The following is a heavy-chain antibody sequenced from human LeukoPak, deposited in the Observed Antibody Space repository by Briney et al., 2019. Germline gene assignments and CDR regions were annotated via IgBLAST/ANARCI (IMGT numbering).Heavy chain of an antibody. CDR3: ARRVRGSSLRYLDT. V-gene: IGHV5-51*01. J-gene: IGHJ4*02. CDR1: GYSFTSYW. CDR2: IYPGDTDT. D-gene: IGHD4-17*01. Sequence: GESLKISCKGSGYSFTSYWNGLVRQMPGKGLEWMGIIYPGDTDTRYSPSFQGQVTISADKSISTAYLQWSSLKASDTAMYYCARRVRGSSLRYLDTWGQGTLVTVSS.